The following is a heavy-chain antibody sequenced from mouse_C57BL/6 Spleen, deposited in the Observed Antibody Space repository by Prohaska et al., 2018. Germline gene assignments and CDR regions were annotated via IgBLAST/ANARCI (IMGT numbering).Heavy chain of an antibody. CDR2: IYARSGNT. CDR3: ASWGYPWFAY. V-gene: IGHV1-81*01. CDR1: GYTFTSYG. D-gene: IGHD2-2*01. J-gene: IGHJ3*01. Sequence: VLLSCKASGYTFTSYGISWVKQRTGQGLEWIGEIYARSGNTYYNEKFKGKATLTADKSSSTAYMELRSLTSEDSAVYFRASWGYPWFAYWGQGTLVTVSA.